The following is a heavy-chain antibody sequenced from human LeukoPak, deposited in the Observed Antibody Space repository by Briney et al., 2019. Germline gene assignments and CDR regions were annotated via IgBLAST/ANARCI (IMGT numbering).Heavy chain of an antibody. CDR2: TYYSGST. V-gene: IGHV4-30-4*01. J-gene: IGHJ5*02. D-gene: IGHD3-22*01. Sequence: SETLSLTCTVSGVSISSGDYYWSWIRQPPGKGLEWIGYTYYSGSTYYNPSPKSRVTISVDTSKNQFSLKLSSVTAADTAVYYCARPYYYDSRIDPWGQGTRVTVSS. CDR3: ARPYYYDSRIDP. CDR1: GVSISSGDYY.